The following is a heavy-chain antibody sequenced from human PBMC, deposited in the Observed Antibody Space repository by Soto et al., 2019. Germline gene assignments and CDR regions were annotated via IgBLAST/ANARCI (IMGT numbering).Heavy chain of an antibody. D-gene: IGHD3-22*01. CDR3: GRGWGYDSSDYYYAY. J-gene: IGHJ4*02. V-gene: IGHV1-69*01. Sequence: QVQLVQSGAEVRKPGSSVKVSCKASGGTFSTYAISWVRQAPGQGLEWMGGIIPIFGTANHAQKYQGRVKITADESTSTAYMYLSSLRSEDTAVYYCGRGWGYDSSDYYYAYWGQGTLVTVSS. CDR2: IIPIFGTA. CDR1: GGTFSTYA.